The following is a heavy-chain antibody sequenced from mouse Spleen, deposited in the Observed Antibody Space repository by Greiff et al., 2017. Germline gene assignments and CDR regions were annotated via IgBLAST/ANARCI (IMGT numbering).Heavy chain of an antibody. D-gene: IGHD1-1*02. V-gene: IGHV7-1*01. J-gene: IGHJ4*01. CDR1: GFTFSDFY. CDR3: ARDYGPYAMDY. Sequence: EVNVVESGGGLVQAGRSLRLSCATSGFTFSDFYMEWVRQAPGKGLEWIAASRNKANDYTTEYSASVKGRFIVSRDTSQSILYLQMNALRAEDTAIYYCARDYGPYAMDYWGQGTSVTVSS. CDR2: SRNKANDYTT.